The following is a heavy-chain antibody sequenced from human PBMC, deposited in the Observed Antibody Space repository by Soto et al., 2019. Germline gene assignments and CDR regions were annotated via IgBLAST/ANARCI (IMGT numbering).Heavy chain of an antibody. CDR3: ARTSSGWQNWFDP. Sequence: EVQLVESGGGLVQPGGSLRLSCSASGFTFSSYNMNWVRQAPGKGLEWVSYISSSSTTKYYADSVKGRFTISRDNAKNSLYLQMNSLRDEDTAVYYCARTSSGWQNWFDPWGQGTLVTVSS. D-gene: IGHD6-19*01. CDR1: GFTFSSYN. V-gene: IGHV3-48*02. J-gene: IGHJ5*02. CDR2: ISSSSTTK.